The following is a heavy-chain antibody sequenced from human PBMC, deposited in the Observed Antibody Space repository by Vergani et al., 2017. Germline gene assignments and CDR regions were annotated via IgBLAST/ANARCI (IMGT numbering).Heavy chain of an antibody. Sequence: QVQLVQSGAEVKKPGSSVKVSCKASGGTFSSYAISWVRQAPGQGLEWMGRIIPIFGTANYAQKFQGRVTITADESTSTAYMELSSLRSEDTAVYYCASRLLEWLSPGLYYYYGMDVWGQGTTVTVSS. CDR3: ASRLLEWLSPGLYYYYGMDV. V-gene: IGHV1-69*18. D-gene: IGHD3-3*01. CDR2: IIPIFGTA. J-gene: IGHJ6*02. CDR1: GGTFSSYA.